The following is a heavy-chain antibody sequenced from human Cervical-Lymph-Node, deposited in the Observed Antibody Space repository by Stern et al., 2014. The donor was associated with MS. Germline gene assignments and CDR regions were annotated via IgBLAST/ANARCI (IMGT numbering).Heavy chain of an antibody. CDR2: IAFDGINK. D-gene: IGHD3-3*01. CDR3: AKPNDPYYNFWSGIDY. J-gene: IGHJ4*02. Sequence: QMQLVQSGGGVVQPGRALRLSCAASGFTFNFYAMHWVRQAPGKGLEWVAVIAFDGINKYSADSVKGRFTISRDNSKNTLYLQMNSLRAEDTAVYYCAKPNDPYYNFWSGIDYWGQGTLVTVSS. V-gene: IGHV3-30*18. CDR1: GFTFNFYA.